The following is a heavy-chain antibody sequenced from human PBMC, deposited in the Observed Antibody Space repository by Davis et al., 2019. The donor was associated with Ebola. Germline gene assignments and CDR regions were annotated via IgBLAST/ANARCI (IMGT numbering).Heavy chain of an antibody. D-gene: IGHD5-12*01. CDR2: IIPILGIA. CDR1: GGTFSSYA. Sequence: SVKVSCKASGGTFSSYAISWVRQAPGQGLEWMGGIIPILGIANYAQKFQGRVTITADESTSTAYMELSSLRSEDTAVYYCARGMRTNSGYDSYLDSWGQGTLVTVSS. J-gene: IGHJ4*02. V-gene: IGHV1-69*10. CDR3: ARGMRTNSGYDSYLDS.